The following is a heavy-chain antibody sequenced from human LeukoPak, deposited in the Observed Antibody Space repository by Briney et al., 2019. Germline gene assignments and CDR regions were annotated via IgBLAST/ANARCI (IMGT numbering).Heavy chain of an antibody. J-gene: IGHJ4*02. CDR1: GGTFSSYA. V-gene: IGHV1-69*04. CDR3: ASPASSGYYYGGDY. CDR2: IIPILGIA. D-gene: IGHD3-22*01. Sequence: SVKVSYKASGGTFSSYAISWVRQAPGQGLEWMGRIIPILGIANYAQKFQGRVTITADKSTSTAYMELSSLRSEDTAVYYCASPASSGYYYGGDYWGQGTLVTVSS.